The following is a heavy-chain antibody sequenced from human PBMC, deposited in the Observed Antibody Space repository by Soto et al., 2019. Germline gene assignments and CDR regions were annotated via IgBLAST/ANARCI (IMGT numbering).Heavy chain of an antibody. V-gene: IGHV3-48*02. Sequence: LRLSGAASVYTIGTYSMNWVRQAPGKGLEWIAYIDYSSDTIFYADSVKGRFTISRDNAKNSLYLQMNSLRDEDTAVYYCARLYYDYVWGQGTTVTVSS. J-gene: IGHJ6*02. CDR3: ARLYYDYV. CDR1: VYTIGTYS. CDR2: IDYSSDTI. D-gene: IGHD3-3*01.